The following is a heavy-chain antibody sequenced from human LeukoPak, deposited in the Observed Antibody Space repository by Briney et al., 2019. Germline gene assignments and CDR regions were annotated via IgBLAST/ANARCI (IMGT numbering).Heavy chain of an antibody. V-gene: IGHV3-7*01. CDR2: IKQDGSEK. Sequence: GGSLRLSCAASGFTFSSYCMSWVRQAPGKGLEWVANIKQDGSEKYYVDSVKGRFTISRDNAKNSLYLQMNSLRAEDTAVYYCARDGYNWFDPWGQGTLVTVSS. CDR1: GFTFSSYC. D-gene: IGHD2-2*03. J-gene: IGHJ5*02. CDR3: ARDGYNWFDP.